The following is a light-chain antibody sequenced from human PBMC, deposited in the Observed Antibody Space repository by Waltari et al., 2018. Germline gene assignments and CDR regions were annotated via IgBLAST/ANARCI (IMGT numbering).Light chain of an antibody. Sequence: EIVMTQSPATLSVSPGERATLSCRASQSVSSNLAWYQQKPGQAPRLLIYGASTRATGIPARFIGIGSWTEFTLPISSLQSEDFAVYYCQQYNNWPPWTFGQGTKVEIK. V-gene: IGKV3-15*01. CDR1: QSVSSN. CDR3: QQYNNWPPWT. J-gene: IGKJ1*01. CDR2: GAS.